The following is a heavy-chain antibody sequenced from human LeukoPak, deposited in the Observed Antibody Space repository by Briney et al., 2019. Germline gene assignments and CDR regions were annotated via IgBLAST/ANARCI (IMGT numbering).Heavy chain of an antibody. D-gene: IGHD4-11*01. V-gene: IGHV4-61*02. CDR1: GGSISSGSYY. Sequence: PSETLSLTCTVSGGSISSGSYYWSWIRQPAGKGLEWIGRIYTSGSTNYNPSLKSRVTISVDTSRNQFSLKLSSVTAADTAVYYCARLEDDYSNYPSPTWGQGTLVTVSS. CDR3: ARLEDDYSNYPSPT. J-gene: IGHJ5*02. CDR2: IYTSGST.